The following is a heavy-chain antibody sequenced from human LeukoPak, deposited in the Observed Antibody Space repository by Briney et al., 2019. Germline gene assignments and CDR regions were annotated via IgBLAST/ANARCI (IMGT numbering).Heavy chain of an antibody. CDR3: ARRGGSYNWFDP. D-gene: IGHD6-6*01. CDR1: GGSISSYY. V-gene: IGHV4-59*08. Sequence: SETLPLTCTVSGGSISSYYWSWIRQPPGKGLEWIGYIYYSGSTNYNPSLKSRVTISVDTSKNQFSLKLSSVTAADTAVYYCARRGGSYNWFDPWGQGTLVTVSS. J-gene: IGHJ5*02. CDR2: IYYSGST.